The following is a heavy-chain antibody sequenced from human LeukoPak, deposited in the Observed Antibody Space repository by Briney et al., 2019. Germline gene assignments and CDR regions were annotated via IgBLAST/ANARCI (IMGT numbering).Heavy chain of an antibody. V-gene: IGHV4-39*01. CDR2: IYYSGST. CDR3: ARSYCSSTTCYAVGAFDV. Sequence: PSETLSLTCTVSGGSISSSGYYWGWIRQPPGKGREWIGTIYYSGSTYYNPSLKSRVTISVDTSKNQFSLKLRSVTAADTAVYYCARSYCSSTTCYAVGAFDVWGQGTMVTVSS. J-gene: IGHJ3*01. CDR1: GGSISSSGYY. D-gene: IGHD2-2*01.